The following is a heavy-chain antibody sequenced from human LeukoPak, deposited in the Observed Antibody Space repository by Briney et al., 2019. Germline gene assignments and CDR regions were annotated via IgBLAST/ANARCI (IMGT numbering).Heavy chain of an antibody. Sequence: GGSLRLSCAASGFTFSSCAMSWVRQAPGKGLERVSGISASGYTTNYADSVKGRFTISRDNSKNTLYMQMNSLRAEDTAVYYCAKRCGTTFDGRFDSWGQGTLVTVSS. CDR3: AKRCGTTFDGRFDS. V-gene: IGHV3-23*01. CDR1: GFTFSSCA. D-gene: IGHD1-1*01. J-gene: IGHJ4*02. CDR2: ISASGYTT.